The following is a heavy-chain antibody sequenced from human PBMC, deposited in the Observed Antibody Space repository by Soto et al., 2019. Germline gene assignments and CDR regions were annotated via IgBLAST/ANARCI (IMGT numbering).Heavy chain of an antibody. CDR1: GFTFSSYS. V-gene: IGHV3-48*01. CDR3: ARDQNYAFDI. CDR2: ISGSSG. J-gene: IGHJ3*02. Sequence: EVQLVESGGGLVQPGESLRLSCAASGFTFSSYSMNWVRQAPGKGLEWLSYISGSSGSYADSVKGRFTISRDNAKNSLYLQMNSLTAEDTAVYYCARDQNYAFDIWGQGTMVTVSS.